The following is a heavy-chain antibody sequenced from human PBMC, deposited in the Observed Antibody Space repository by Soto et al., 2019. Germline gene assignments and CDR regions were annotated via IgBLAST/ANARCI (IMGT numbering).Heavy chain of an antibody. CDR2: IYDSGSS. CDR1: GASISSGDYF. J-gene: IGHJ4*02. D-gene: IGHD5-12*01. CDR3: AREKGYTSGPKKFDY. V-gene: IGHV4-30-4*01. Sequence: NPSETLSLTCTVYGASISSGDYFWSWIRQSPGKGLEWIGYIYDSGSSYYNPSLKSRVTMSVDTSKNQFSLKLRSVTAADTAVYYCAREKGYTSGPKKFDYWGQGTLVTVSS.